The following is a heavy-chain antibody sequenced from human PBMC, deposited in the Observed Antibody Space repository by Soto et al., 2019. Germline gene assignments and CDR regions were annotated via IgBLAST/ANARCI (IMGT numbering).Heavy chain of an antibody. V-gene: IGHV1-69*02. CDR3: ARTYCSGGSCYDDWFDP. Sequence: QVQLVQSGAEVKKPGSSVKVSCKASGGTFSSYTISWVRQAPGQGLEWMGRIIPILGIANYAQKFQGRVTITADKSTSPAYMELSSLRSEDTAVYYCARTYCSGGSCYDDWFDPWGQGTLVTVSS. CDR1: GGTFSSYT. J-gene: IGHJ5*02. CDR2: IIPILGIA. D-gene: IGHD2-15*01.